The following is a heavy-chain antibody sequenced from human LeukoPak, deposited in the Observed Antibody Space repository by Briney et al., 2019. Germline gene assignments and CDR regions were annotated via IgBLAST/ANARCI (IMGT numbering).Heavy chain of an antibody. CDR1: GGSISSSSYY. D-gene: IGHD3-22*01. J-gene: IGHJ4*02. Sequence: SETLSLTCTVSGGSISSSSYYWGWIRQPPGKGLEWIGSIYYSGSTYYNPSLKSRVTMSVDTSKNQFSLKLSSVTAADTAVYYCARDVYYYDSSGYYCFDYWGQGTLVTASS. CDR3: ARDVYYYDSSGYYCFDY. V-gene: IGHV4-39*07. CDR2: IYYSGST.